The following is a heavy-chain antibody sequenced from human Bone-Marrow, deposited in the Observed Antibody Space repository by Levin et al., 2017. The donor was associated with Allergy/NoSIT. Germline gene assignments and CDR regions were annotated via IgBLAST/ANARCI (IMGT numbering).Heavy chain of an antibody. V-gene: IGHV4-59*08. D-gene: IGHD7-27*01. CDR1: LFSLPPPS. J-gene: IGHJ4*02. Sequence: SYPLSLPFPFSLFSLPPPSLSWIRQPPGKGLEFIGYIYFNGAANYNPSLKSRATLSVDLSMNHFSLKLTSVTAADTAIYYCARLGALGSAHYFDYWGRGTLVTVSS. CDR2: IYFNGAA. CDR3: ARLGALGSAHYFDY.